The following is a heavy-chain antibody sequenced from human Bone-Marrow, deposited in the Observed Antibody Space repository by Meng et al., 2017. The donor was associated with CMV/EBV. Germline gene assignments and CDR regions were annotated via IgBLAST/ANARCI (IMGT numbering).Heavy chain of an antibody. CDR2: IKQDGSEK. J-gene: IGHJ6*02. Sequence: GESLKISCAASGFTFSSYWMSWVRQAPGKGLEWVANIKQDGSEKYYVDSVKGRFTISRDNAKNSLYLQMNSLRAEDTAVYYCARRIAAAGTISYYYYYGMAVWGPGNTV. D-gene: IGHD6-13*01. CDR3: ARRIAAAGTISYYYYYGMAV. V-gene: IGHV3-7*01. CDR1: GFTFSSYW.